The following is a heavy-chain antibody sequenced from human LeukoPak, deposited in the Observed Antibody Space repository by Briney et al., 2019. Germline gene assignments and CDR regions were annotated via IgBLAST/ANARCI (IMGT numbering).Heavy chain of an antibody. CDR1: GFTFSSYE. CDR2: ISSSGSTI. V-gene: IGHV3-48*03. J-gene: IGHJ3*02. CDR3: ASLAAGPYYDYVWGSYRYTDDAFDI. D-gene: IGHD3-16*02. Sequence: GGSLRLSCAASGFTFSSYEMNWVRQAPGKGLEWVSYISSSGSTIYYADSVKGRFTISRDNAKNSLYVQMNSLRAEDTAVYYCASLAAGPYYDYVWGSYRYTDDAFDIWGQGTMVTVSS.